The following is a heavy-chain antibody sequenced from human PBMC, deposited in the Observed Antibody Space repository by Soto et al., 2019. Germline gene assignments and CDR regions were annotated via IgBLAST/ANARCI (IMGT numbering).Heavy chain of an antibody. V-gene: IGHV4-34*01. J-gene: IGHJ6*03. CDR1: GGSFSGYY. Sequence: QVQLQQWGAGLLKPSETLSLTCAVYGGSFSGYYWSWIRQTPGKGLEWIGEINDSGSTNNNPSLKTRVTRMVDTANNHFSLESSTVNAEDTAVDYCEKGLLPWFGEFTRPGGYYYYMDVWGKGTTVTVSS. D-gene: IGHD3-10*01. CDR2: INDSGST. CDR3: EKGLLPWFGEFTRPGGYYYYMDV.